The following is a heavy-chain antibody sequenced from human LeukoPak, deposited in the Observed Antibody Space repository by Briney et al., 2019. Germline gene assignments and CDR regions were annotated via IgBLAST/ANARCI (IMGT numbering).Heavy chain of an antibody. V-gene: IGHV3-48*03. J-gene: IGHJ4*02. D-gene: IGHD6-19*01. CDR1: GFTFSSYE. Sequence: GGPLRLSCAASGFTFSSYEMNWVRQAPGKGLEWVSYISSSCSIIYYAGSVKGRFTISRDNAKNSLYLQMNRLRAEDTAVYYCARDDAGYSSGWYWVYWGQGTLVTVS. CDR3: ARDDAGYSSGWYWVY. CDR2: ISSSCSII.